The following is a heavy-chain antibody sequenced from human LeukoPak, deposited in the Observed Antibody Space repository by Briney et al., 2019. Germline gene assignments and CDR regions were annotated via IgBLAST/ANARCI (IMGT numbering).Heavy chain of an antibody. CDR1: GYTFTGYY. V-gene: IGHV1-2*02. CDR3: ARVPRLEYYDSSGYQDY. Sequence: ASVKVSCKASGYTFTGYYMDWVQQAPGQGLEWMGWINPKSGGTNYAQKFQGRVTMTRDTSISTAYMELSRLRSDDTAVYYCARVPRLEYYDSSGYQDYWGQGTLVTVAS. CDR2: INPKSGGT. J-gene: IGHJ4*02. D-gene: IGHD3-22*01.